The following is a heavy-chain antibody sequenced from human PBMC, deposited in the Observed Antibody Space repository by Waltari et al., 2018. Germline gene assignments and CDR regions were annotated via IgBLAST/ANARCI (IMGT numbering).Heavy chain of an antibody. V-gene: IGHV4-39*07. Sequence: QLQLQESGPGLVKPSETLSLTCTVSGGSISSSSYYWGWIRQPPGKGLEWIGSIYYSGSTYYNPALKSRVTIAVDTSKNQFSLKLSSVTAADTAVYYCARERRDSSTSGFAWGQGTLVTVSS. CDR1: GGSISSSSYY. J-gene: IGHJ5*02. CDR2: IYYSGST. CDR3: ARERRDSSTSGFA. D-gene: IGHD2-2*01.